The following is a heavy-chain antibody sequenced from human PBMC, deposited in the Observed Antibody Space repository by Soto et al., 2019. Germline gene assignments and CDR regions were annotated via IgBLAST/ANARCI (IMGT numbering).Heavy chain of an antibody. CDR3: ARGYSSGSYVFDY. D-gene: IGHD6-19*01. CDR1: GYTFTSNY. J-gene: IGHJ4*02. Sequence: ASVTVSCRASGYTFTSNYMYWVRQAPGQGLEWMGIITPSGGSTIYAQKFQGRVTMTRDTSTSTVYMELRSLRSEDTAVYYCARGYSSGSYVFDYWGQGTLVTVSS. CDR2: ITPSGGST. V-gene: IGHV1-46*01.